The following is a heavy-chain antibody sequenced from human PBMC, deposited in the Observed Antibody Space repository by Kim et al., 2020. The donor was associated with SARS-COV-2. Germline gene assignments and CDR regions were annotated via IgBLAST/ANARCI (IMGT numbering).Heavy chain of an antibody. CDR2: IDGSDGTT. D-gene: IGHD2-21*01. V-gene: IGHV3-23*01. J-gene: IGHJ4*02. CDR3: VKGGWGSIWDH. Sequence: GGSLRLSCTTSGFTFTGYAMSWVRQAPGKGLEWVSSIDGSDGTTYFVDSVKGRFTISRDNSKNTLYLQMSTLRADDTAVYYCVKGGWGSIWDHWGQGTLVAVAS. CDR1: GFTFTGYA.